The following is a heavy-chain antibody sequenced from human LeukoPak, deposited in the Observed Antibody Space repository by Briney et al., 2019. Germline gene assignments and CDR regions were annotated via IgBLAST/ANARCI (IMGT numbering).Heavy chain of an antibody. V-gene: IGHV4-34*01. CDR3: ARRWNYGTHYYMDV. CDR1: GGSLSHYY. Sequence: PSETLSLTCAVQGGSLSHYYWSWIRQAPGEGPEWIGEINDIGQINYNPSLKSRVTISLDTSKSQFSLDLRSTTAADTAVYYCARRWNYGTHYYMDVWDTGAAVTVSS. CDR2: INDIGQI. J-gene: IGHJ6*03. D-gene: IGHD1-7*01.